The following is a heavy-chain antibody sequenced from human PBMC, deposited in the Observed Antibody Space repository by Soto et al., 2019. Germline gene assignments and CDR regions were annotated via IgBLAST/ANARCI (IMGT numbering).Heavy chain of an antibody. Sequence: SETLSLTCAVSGGSISSGGYSWSWIRQPPGKGLEWIGYIYHSGSTYYNPSLKSRVTISVDRSKNQFSLKLSSVTAADTAVYYCARAGDVSSGYDYWGQGTLVTVSS. D-gene: IGHD3-22*01. CDR3: ARAGDVSSGYDY. V-gene: IGHV4-30-2*01. CDR1: GGSISSGGYS. CDR2: IYHSGST. J-gene: IGHJ4*02.